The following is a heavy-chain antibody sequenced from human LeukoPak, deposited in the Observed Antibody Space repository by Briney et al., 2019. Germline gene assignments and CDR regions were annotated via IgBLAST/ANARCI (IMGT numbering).Heavy chain of an antibody. CDR3: GRDNDSSASHAFDI. Sequence: GGSLRLSCAASGFTVSSYYMSWVRQAPGKGLEWVSVIYSGGSTYYAAAVKGRFTISRDNSNTTLYLQMNSLRAEDTAVYYCGRDNDSSASHAFDIWGQGTMVTVSS. CDR2: IYSGGST. J-gene: IGHJ3*02. D-gene: IGHD3-22*01. V-gene: IGHV3-66*01. CDR1: GFTVSSYY.